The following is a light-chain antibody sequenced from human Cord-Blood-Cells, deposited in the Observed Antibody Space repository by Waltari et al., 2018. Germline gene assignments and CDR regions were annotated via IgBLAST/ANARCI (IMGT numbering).Light chain of an antibody. CDR3: QQHYSTPPWT. V-gene: IGKV4-1*01. J-gene: IGKJ1*01. Sequence: DLVMTQSPDSLAVSLGERATITCHSSQGVLFISNDTNDLAWYQQTPGQPPTLLSIWASTRETGVPGRFRGSGSGTRFTSLSHRLLAEDVAVYHYQQHYSTPPWTFGQGTKVEIK. CDR1: QGVLFISNDTND. CDR2: WAS.